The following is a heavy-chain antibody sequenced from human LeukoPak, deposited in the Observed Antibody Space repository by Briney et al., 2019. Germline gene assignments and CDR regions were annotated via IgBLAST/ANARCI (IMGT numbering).Heavy chain of an antibody. CDR3: TRQYAGDDAFDI. J-gene: IGHJ3*02. D-gene: IGHD6-13*01. Sequence: SETLSLTCAVSGGSISSSSWWSWVRQPPGKGLEWIGEISHSGNTNYSPSLKSRVTISVDKSKSQFSLKLSSVTAADTAVYYCTRQYAGDDAFDIWGQGTMVTVSS. V-gene: IGHV4-4*02. CDR1: GGSISSSSW. CDR2: ISHSGNT.